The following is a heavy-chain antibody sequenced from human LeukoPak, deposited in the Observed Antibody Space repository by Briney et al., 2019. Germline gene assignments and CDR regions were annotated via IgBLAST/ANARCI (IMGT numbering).Heavy chain of an antibody. CDR2: IKHDGSEK. CDR3: ARDAPNYSSTWYPSHY. Sequence: GGSLRLSCAASGLTFSSYWMSWVRQAPGKGLEWVANIKHDGSEKNYVDSEKGRFTISRDNAKNSLYLQMNSLRAEDTAVYYCARDAPNYSSTWYPSHYWGRGTLVTVSS. V-gene: IGHV3-7*03. D-gene: IGHD6-13*01. CDR1: GLTFSSYW. J-gene: IGHJ4*02.